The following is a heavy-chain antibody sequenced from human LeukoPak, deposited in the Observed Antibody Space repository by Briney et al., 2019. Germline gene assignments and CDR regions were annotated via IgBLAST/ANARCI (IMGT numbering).Heavy chain of an antibody. Sequence: SETLSLTCTVSGGSISSYYWSWIRQXPGKGLEWIGYIYYSGSTNYNPSLKSRVTISVDTSKNQFSLKLSSVTAADTAVYYCARSHSVWTSFDYWGQGTLVTVSS. CDR2: IYYSGST. D-gene: IGHD3/OR15-3a*01. V-gene: IGHV4-59*01. CDR3: ARSHSVWTSFDY. J-gene: IGHJ4*02. CDR1: GGSISSYY.